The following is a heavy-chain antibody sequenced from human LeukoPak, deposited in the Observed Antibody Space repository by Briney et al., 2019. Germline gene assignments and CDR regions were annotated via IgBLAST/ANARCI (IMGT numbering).Heavy chain of an antibody. CDR1: GYTFTSYY. CDR2: INLSGGST. D-gene: IGHD1-26*01. J-gene: IGHJ4*02. Sequence: GASVKVSCKAPGYTFTSYYMHWVRQAPAQGLEWMGIINLSGGSTTYAQKFRGRVTMTRDTSTSTVYMELSSLRSEDTAVYYCARSTVGATGSDFDYWGQGTLVTVSS. CDR3: ARSTVGATGSDFDY. V-gene: IGHV1-46*01.